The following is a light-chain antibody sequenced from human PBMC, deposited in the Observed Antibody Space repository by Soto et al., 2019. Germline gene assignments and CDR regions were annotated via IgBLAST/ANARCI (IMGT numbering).Light chain of an antibody. J-gene: IGKJ4*01. V-gene: IGKV1-5*03. CDR2: KAS. Sequence: DIQMTQSPSTLSGSVGDRVTTTCRASQTISSWLAWYQQKPGKAPKLLIYKASTLKSGVPSRFSGSGSGTEFTLTISSLQPDDFATYYCQQYNSYSLTFGGGTKVDIK. CDR3: QQYNSYSLT. CDR1: QTISSW.